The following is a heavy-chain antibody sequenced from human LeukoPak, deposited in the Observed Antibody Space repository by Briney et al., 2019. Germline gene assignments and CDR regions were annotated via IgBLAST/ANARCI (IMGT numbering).Heavy chain of an antibody. V-gene: IGHV4-59*01. CDR2: VFYTGST. Sequence: NPSETLSLTCTVSGGSLSFYYWSWIRQPPGKGLEWVGYVFYTGSTNYSPSLRSRVTISVDTSKSQFSLRLSSVTAADTAVYYCARAGRRGGFDYWGQGTLVTVSS. D-gene: IGHD3-16*01. CDR3: ARAGRRGGFDY. J-gene: IGHJ4*02. CDR1: GGSLSFYY.